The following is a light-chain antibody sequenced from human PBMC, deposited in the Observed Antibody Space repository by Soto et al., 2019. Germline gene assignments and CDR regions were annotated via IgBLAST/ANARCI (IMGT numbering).Light chain of an antibody. CDR1: QSLLHSNGNTY. J-gene: IGKJ1*01. CDR3: MQALHART. CDR2: LGS. V-gene: IGKV2-28*01. Sequence: EIVVTQSPLSLPVTPGEPASISCKSSQSLLHSNGNTYLDWYLQKPGQSPQLLIYLGSNRASGVHDRFSGSGSGTDFTLNISRVEAEDVGVYYCMQALHARTFGQGTKVEI.